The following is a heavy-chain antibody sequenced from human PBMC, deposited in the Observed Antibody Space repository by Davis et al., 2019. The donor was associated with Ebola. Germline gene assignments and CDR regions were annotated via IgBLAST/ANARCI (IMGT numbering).Heavy chain of an antibody. CDR1: GYTFTGYY. Sequence: ASVKVSCKASGYTFTGYYMHWVRQAPGQGLEWMGWINPNSGGTNYAQKFQGWVTMTRDTSISTAYMELSRLRSDDTAVYYCARDTGMITFGGVIAHWGQGTLVTVSS. J-gene: IGHJ4*02. D-gene: IGHD3-16*02. V-gene: IGHV1-2*04. CDR3: ARDTGMITFGGVIAH. CDR2: INPNSGGT.